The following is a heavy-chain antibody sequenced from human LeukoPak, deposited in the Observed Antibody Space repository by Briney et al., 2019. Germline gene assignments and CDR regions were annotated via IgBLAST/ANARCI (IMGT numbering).Heavy chain of an antibody. Sequence: GALRLSCSTSGLTLRGIYMSWVRQAPGRGPEWVAVIYGGGSTYYADSGNGRFSISRDDSWNTIYMQMDSLRVEDTAIYYCAKGIGGGGGYYSNFDYWGQGTLVTVSS. CDR3: AKGIGGGGGYYSNFDY. V-gene: IGHV3-53*01. J-gene: IGHJ4*02. CDR1: GLTLRGIY. CDR2: IYGGGST. D-gene: IGHD3-22*01.